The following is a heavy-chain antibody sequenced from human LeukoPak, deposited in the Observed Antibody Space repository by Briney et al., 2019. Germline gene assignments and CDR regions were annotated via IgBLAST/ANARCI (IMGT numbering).Heavy chain of an antibody. CDR2: ISWDGGST. Sequence: PGGPLRLSCAASGFTFDDYTMHWVRQAPGKGLEWVSLISWDGGSTYYADSVKGRFTISRDNSKNSLYLQMNSLRTEDTALYYCAKDKSSSTYYYYMDVWGKGTTVTVSS. D-gene: IGHD6-13*01. J-gene: IGHJ6*03. V-gene: IGHV3-43*01. CDR1: GFTFDDYT. CDR3: AKDKSSSTYYYYMDV.